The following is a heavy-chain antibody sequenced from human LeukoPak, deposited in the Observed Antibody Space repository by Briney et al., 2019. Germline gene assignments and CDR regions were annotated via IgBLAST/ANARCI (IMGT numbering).Heavy chain of an antibody. D-gene: IGHD6-6*01. J-gene: IGHJ4*02. V-gene: IGHV1-2*02. CDR2: INPNSGGT. CDR1: GYTFTGYY. CDR3: ARATPYSSSSGLFVRRKYYFDY. Sequence: ASVKVSCKASGYTFTGYYMHWVRQAPGQGLEWMGWINPNSGGTNYAQKFQGRVTMTRDTSISTAYMELSSLRSEDTAVYYCARATPYSSSSGLFVRRKYYFDYWGQGTLVIVSS.